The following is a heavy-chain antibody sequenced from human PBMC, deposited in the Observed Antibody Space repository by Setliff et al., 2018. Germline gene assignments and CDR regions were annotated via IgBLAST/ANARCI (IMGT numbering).Heavy chain of an antibody. CDR3: ARDRRCMDV. CDR2: ISGRGDRT. J-gene: IGHJ6*02. Sequence: PGGSLRLSCAASGFTFSSYAMNWVRQAPGKGPEWVSGISGRGDRTYCTDSVKGRFTISRDNPKNTVSLQMDSLRAEDTALYYCARDRRCMDVWGQGTTVTVSS. CDR1: GFTFSSYA. V-gene: IGHV3-23*01.